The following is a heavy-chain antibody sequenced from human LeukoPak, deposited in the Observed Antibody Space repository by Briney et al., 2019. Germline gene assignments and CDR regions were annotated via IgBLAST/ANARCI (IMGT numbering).Heavy chain of an antibody. J-gene: IGHJ6*03. D-gene: IGHD5-12*01. CDR2: VYYSGST. V-gene: IGHV4-39*01. CDR1: SGSIGSSSNY. Sequence: KPSETLSLTCTVSSGSIGSSSNYWGWIRQAPGKGLAWIGNVYYSGSTYYNPSLKSRVTISVDTSKNQFSLKLSSVTAADTAVYYCARHAAPITPYYYYYMDVWGKGTTVTVSS. CDR3: ARHAAPITPYYYYYMDV.